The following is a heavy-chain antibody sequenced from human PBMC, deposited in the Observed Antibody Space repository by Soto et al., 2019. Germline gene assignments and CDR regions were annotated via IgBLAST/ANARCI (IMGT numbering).Heavy chain of an antibody. CDR2: IWYDGSNK. CDR3: ARPYSSSGYYYYYGMDV. Sequence: GGSLRLSCAASGFTFSSYGMHWVRQAPGKGLEWVAVIWYDGSNKYYADSVKGRFTISRDNSKNTLYLQMNSLRAEDTAVYYCARPYSSSGYYYYYGMDVWGQGTTVTVSS. J-gene: IGHJ6*02. CDR1: GFTFSSYG. V-gene: IGHV3-33*01. D-gene: IGHD6-13*01.